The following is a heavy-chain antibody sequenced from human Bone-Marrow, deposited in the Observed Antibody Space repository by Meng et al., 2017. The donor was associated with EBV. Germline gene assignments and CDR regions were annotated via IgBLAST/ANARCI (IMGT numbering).Heavy chain of an antibody. CDR3: ASESGRGFTPDY. V-gene: IGHV1-69*01. Sequence: QGRLVQAGAGVKKPGSSVMVSCKTSGGTFRSDAISWVRQAPGQGLVWMGGLIPMTGVAHYAQKFQDRVSIIADESTSTHYLELSSLRSEDTAIYFCASESGRGFTPDYWGQGTLVTVSS. CDR1: GGTFRSDA. J-gene: IGHJ4*02. CDR2: LIPMTGVA. D-gene: IGHD3-10*01.